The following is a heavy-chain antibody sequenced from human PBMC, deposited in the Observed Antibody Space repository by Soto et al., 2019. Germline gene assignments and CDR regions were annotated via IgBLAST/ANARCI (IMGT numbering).Heavy chain of an antibody. CDR1: GLSFSYAW. V-gene: IGHV3-15*01. J-gene: IGHJ4*02. D-gene: IGHD2-21*02. CDR2: IKSRTDGGAA. Sequence: GGSLRLSCAASGLSFSYAWMTWVRQSPGKGLQWVGRIKSRTDGGAADYATSVKGRFTISRDDSKDTVYLQMNSLRTDDTGVYYCGGDHDYWGQGTLVTVSS. CDR3: GGDHDY.